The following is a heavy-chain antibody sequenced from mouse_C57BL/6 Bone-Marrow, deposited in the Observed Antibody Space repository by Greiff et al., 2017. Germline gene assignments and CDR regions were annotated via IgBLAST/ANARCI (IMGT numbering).Heavy chain of an antibody. D-gene: IGHD2-3*01. CDR3: ASIYDGYYVWFAY. J-gene: IGHJ3*01. V-gene: IGHV2-2*01. CDR2: IWSGGST. Sequence: VKLQESGPGLVQPSQSLSITCTVSGFSLTSSGVHWVRQSPGKGLEWLGVIWSGGSTDYNAAFIYRLSISKDNSKSQVFFKMNSLQADDTDIYXCASIYDGYYVWFAYWGQGTLVTVSA. CDR1: GFSLTSSG.